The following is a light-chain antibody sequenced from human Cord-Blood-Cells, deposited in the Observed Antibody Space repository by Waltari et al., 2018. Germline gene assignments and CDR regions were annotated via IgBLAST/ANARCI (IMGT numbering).Light chain of an antibody. CDR3: CSYAGSYTFV. J-gene: IGLJ1*01. Sequence: SALTQPRSVSGSPGPAVTISCTGTSRTAGGYNSVSWYQQHPGKAPKLMIYDVRKRPSGVPDRFSGSKSGNTASLTISGLQAEDEADYYCCSYAGSYTFVFGTGTKVTVL. CDR2: DVR. V-gene: IGLV2-11*01. CDR1: SRTAGGYNS.